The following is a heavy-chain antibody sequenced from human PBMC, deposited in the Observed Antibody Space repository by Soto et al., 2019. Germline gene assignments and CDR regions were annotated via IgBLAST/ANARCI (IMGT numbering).Heavy chain of an antibody. V-gene: IGHV3-66*02. D-gene: IGHD6-13*01. CDR2: IYSGGST. CDR3: ARGRRQEYSSSWYWFDP. J-gene: IGHJ5*02. CDR1: GFTVRRNY. Sequence: GGSLRLSCAASGFTVRRNYMSWVRQAPGKGLEWVSVIYSGGSTYYADSVKGRFTISRDNSKNTLYLQMNSLRAEDTAVSYCARGRRQEYSSSWYWFDPWGQGTLVTVSS.